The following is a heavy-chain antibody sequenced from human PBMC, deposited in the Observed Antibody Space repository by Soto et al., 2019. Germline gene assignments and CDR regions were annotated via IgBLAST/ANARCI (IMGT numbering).Heavy chain of an antibody. CDR2: IYYSGST. D-gene: IGHD2-15*01. V-gene: IGHV4-30-4*01. CDR3: ARAQAAQGWFDP. J-gene: IGHJ5*02. CDR1: GGSISSGDYY. Sequence: TSETLSLTCTVSGGSISSGDYYWSWIRQPPGKGLEWIGYIYYSGSTYYNPSLKSRVTISVDTSKNQFSLKLSSVTAADTAVYYCARAQAAQGWFDPWGQGTLVTVSS.